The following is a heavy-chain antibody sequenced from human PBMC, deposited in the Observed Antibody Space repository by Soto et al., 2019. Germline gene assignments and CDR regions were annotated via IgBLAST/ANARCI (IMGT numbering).Heavy chain of an antibody. CDR2: ISAAGDP. Sequence: EVQLVESGGGLVQPGGSLRLSCEASGFTFRNYDMHWVRQGTGKGLEWVSGISAAGDPDYADSVEGRFTISRENAQNSFFLQMNSLRVGDTAVNYCARTDRDFYDLDVWGQGTTVIVSS. CDR1: GFTFRNYD. V-gene: IGHV3-13*05. CDR3: ARTDRDFYDLDV. J-gene: IGHJ6*02.